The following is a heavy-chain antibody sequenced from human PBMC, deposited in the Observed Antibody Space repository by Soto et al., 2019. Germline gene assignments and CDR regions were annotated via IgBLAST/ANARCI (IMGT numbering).Heavy chain of an antibody. CDR3: ARDLGYYDSSGYFDY. J-gene: IGHJ4*02. CDR2: ISSSDSII. D-gene: IGHD3-22*01. V-gene: IGHV3-11*01. Sequence: GGSLRLSCAASGFTFIEYYMSWIRQAPGKGLEWVSYISSSDSIIYYADSVKGRFTISRDNAKNSLYLQMNSLRAEDTAVYYCARDLGYYDSSGYFDYWGQGTLVTVSS. CDR1: GFTFIEYY.